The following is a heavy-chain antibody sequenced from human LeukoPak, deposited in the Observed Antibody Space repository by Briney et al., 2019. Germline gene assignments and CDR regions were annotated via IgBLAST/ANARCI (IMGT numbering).Heavy chain of an antibody. Sequence: GGSLRLSCAASGFTFSGYWMSWVRQAPGKGLEYVSATSSNGGNKYYADSVKGRFTISRDNSKNTLYLQMDSLRAEDTAVYYCAREDGSGSYYKWGQGTLVTVSS. V-gene: IGHV3-64*02. CDR1: GFTFSGYW. D-gene: IGHD3-10*01. CDR3: AREDGSGSYYK. J-gene: IGHJ4*02. CDR2: TSSNGGNK.